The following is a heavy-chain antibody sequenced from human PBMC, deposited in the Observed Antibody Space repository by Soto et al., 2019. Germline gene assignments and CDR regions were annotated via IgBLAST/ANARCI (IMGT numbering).Heavy chain of an antibody. CDR2: ISGSGGTT. Sequence: GGSLRLSCAASGLTFSRYAMSWVRQAPGKGLEWVSVISGSGGTTYYADSVKGRFTISRDNSKSILYLQMNSLRADDTAVYYCAKDPYPIVVVPAANGMDVWGQGTTVTSP. D-gene: IGHD2-2*01. CDR1: GLTFSRYA. J-gene: IGHJ6*02. V-gene: IGHV3-23*01. CDR3: AKDPYPIVVVPAANGMDV.